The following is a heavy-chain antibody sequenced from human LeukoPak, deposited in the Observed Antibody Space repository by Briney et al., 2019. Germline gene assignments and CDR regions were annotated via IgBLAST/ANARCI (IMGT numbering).Heavy chain of an antibody. CDR2: IYYRGST. D-gene: IGHD4-17*01. CDR3: ARQSYGDYFDY. Sequence: PSETLSLTCTVSGGSISSYYWSWIRQPPGKGLEWIGYIYYRGSTSYNPSLKSRVTISVDTSKNQFSLKLSSVTAADTAVYYCARQSYGDYFDYWGQGTLVTVSS. CDR1: GGSISSYY. V-gene: IGHV4-59*08. J-gene: IGHJ4*02.